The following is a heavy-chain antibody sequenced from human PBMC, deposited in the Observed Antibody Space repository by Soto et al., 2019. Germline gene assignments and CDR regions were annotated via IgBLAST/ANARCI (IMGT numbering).Heavy chain of an antibody. CDR2: ISSSSSTI. CDR1: GFTFSSYS. Sequence: GGPLRLSCAASGFTFSSYSMNWVRQAPGKGLEWVSYISSSSSTIYYADSVKGRFTISRDNAKNSLYLQMNSLRAEDTAVYYCARGAYCSGGSCPSVPDYWGQGTLVTVSS. J-gene: IGHJ4*02. CDR3: ARGAYCSGGSCPSVPDY. V-gene: IGHV3-48*01. D-gene: IGHD2-15*01.